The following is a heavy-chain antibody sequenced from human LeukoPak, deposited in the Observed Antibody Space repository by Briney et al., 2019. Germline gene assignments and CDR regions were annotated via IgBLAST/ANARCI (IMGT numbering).Heavy chain of an antibody. Sequence: ASVTVSFMASGYTFTGYYMHWVRQAPGQGLEWMGWINPNSGGTNYAQKFQGWVTMTRDTSISTAYMELSRLRSDDTAVYYCARGDWFDPWGQGTLVTVSS. CDR2: INPNSGGT. J-gene: IGHJ5*02. CDR3: ARGDWFDP. V-gene: IGHV1-2*04. CDR1: GYTFTGYY.